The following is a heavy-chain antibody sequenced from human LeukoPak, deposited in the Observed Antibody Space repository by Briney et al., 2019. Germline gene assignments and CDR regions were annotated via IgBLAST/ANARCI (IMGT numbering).Heavy chain of an antibody. D-gene: IGHD5-18*01. CDR3: ARDSFRTSTELWDLPDAFDI. CDR1: GFTVNTNF. CDR2: IYHSGST. J-gene: IGHJ3*02. V-gene: IGHV4-4*02. Sequence: PGGSLRLSCAAFGFTVNTNFMNWVRQPPGKGLEWIGEIYHSGSTNYNPSLKSRVTISVDKSKNQFSLKLSSVTAADTAVYYCARDSFRTSTELWDLPDAFDIWGQGTMVTVSS.